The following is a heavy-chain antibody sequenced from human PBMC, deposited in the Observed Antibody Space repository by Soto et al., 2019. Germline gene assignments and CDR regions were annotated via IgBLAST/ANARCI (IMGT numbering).Heavy chain of an antibody. D-gene: IGHD3-22*01. CDR2: IYHSGST. J-gene: IGHJ4*02. V-gene: IGHV4-30-2*01. CDR1: GGSISSGGYS. CDR3: ARGGVDYYDSSGYYFAPYYFDY. Sequence: SETQSLTCAVSGGSISSGGYSWNWLRQPLGKGLEWIGYIYHSGSTYYNPSLKSRVTISVDRSKNQFSLKLSSVTAADTAVYYCARGGVDYYDSSGYYFAPYYFDYWGQGTLVTVSS.